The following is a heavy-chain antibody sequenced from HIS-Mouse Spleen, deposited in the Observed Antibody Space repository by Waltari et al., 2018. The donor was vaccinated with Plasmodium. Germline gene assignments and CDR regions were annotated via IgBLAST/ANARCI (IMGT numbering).Heavy chain of an antibody. Sequence: QVQLQQWGAGLLKPSETLSLTCAVYGGSFSGYYWSGIRQPPGKGLEWIGESNHRGTPNYNPSLKSRGIISVDTAKNPFSRKLSSVTAADTAVYYCARGAVTTAVDCWGQGTLVTVSS. CDR1: GGSFSGYY. CDR2: SNHRGTP. CDR3: ARGAVTTAVDC. D-gene: IGHD4-17*01. J-gene: IGHJ4*02. V-gene: IGHV4-34*01.